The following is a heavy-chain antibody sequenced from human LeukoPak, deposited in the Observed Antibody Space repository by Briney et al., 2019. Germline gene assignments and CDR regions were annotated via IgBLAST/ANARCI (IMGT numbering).Heavy chain of an antibody. CDR3: AVYGDPSPMYYYYYYGMDV. J-gene: IGHJ6*02. CDR2: INHSGST. D-gene: IGHD4-17*01. CDR1: GGSFSGYY. V-gene: IGHV4-34*01. Sequence: PSETLSLTCAVYGGSFSGYYWSWIRQPPGKGLEWIGEINHSGSTNYNPSLKSRVTISVDTSKNQFSLKLSSVTAADTAVYCCAVYGDPSPMYYYYYYGMDVWGQGTTVTVSS.